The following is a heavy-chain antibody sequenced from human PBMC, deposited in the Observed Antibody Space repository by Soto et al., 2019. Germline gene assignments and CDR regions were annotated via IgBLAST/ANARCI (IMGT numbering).Heavy chain of an antibody. D-gene: IGHD2-21*01. J-gene: IGHJ6*02. CDR3: ASLAGLYSRHYNGMDV. V-gene: IGHV4-59*08. Sequence: QVQLQESGPGLVKPSETLSLTCTVSGGSISSYYWSWIRQPPGKGLEWIGYIYYSGSTNYNPSLKSRVTRSVDTSKNQFSLKLSSVTAADTAVYYCASLAGLYSRHYNGMDVWGQGTTVTVSS. CDR1: GGSISSYY. CDR2: IYYSGST.